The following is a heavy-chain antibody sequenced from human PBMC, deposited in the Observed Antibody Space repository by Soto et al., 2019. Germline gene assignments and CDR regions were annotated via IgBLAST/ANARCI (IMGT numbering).Heavy chain of an antibody. V-gene: IGHV3-21*01. J-gene: IGHJ4*02. CDR3: ARSPGVGVRGAY. CDR2: ISAGSLFI. CDR1: GFTFSAYN. Sequence: PGGSLRLSCAASGFTFSAYNINWVRQAPGKGLEWVSSISAGSLFIYQPDSMKGRFTISRDDARNSVYLQMNSLTAEDTAVYYCARSPGVGVRGAYWGQGTLVTVS. D-gene: IGHD3-16*01.